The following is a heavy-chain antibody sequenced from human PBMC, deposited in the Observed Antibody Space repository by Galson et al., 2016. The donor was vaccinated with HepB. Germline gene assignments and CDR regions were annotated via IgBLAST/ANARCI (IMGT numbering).Heavy chain of an antibody. CDR2: ISSASSIK. Sequence: SLRLSCAASGFTFSNYGMHWVRQAPGKGLERVSYISSASSIKYYADSVKGRFTISRDNARHSLYLEMNSLRGEDTAMYYCARDYVPGAWGQGVLVTVSS. CDR3: ARDYVPGA. V-gene: IGHV3-48*04. D-gene: IGHD3-10*01. J-gene: IGHJ5*02. CDR1: GFTFSNYG.